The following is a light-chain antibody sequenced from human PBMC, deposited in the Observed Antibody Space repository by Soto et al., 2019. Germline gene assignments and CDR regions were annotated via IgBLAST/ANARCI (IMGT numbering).Light chain of an antibody. CDR3: QQYYSSPFG. CDR1: QSVLYSSNNKNY. Sequence: DIVMTQSQDSLTVSLGERATINCKSSQSVLYSSNNKNYLAWYQHKPGQPPKLLIYWASTRESGVPDRFSGSGSGTDFTLTISSLQAEDVAVYYCQQYYSSPFGFGQGTKLEIK. J-gene: IGKJ2*03. V-gene: IGKV4-1*01. CDR2: WAS.